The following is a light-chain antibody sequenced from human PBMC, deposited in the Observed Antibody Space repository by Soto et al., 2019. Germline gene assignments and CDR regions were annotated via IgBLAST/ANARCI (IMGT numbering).Light chain of an antibody. J-gene: IGKJ4*01. CDR2: GAS. CDR1: QSVSSSY. V-gene: IGKV3-15*01. Sequence: ENVLAQSPGSLCLSPGERAPLPCRASQSVSSSYLAWYQQKPGQAPRLLIYGASTRATGIPARFSGSGYGTEFTLTISSLQSEDFAAYYCQQYHNWPLTFGGGTTGDIK. CDR3: QQYHNWPLT.